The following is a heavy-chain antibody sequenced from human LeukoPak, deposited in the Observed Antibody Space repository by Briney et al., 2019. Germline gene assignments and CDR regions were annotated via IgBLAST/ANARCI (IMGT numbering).Heavy chain of an antibody. CDR1: GFTFSSYG. CDR3: AKFVGLLTNFDY. V-gene: IGHV3-30*02. J-gene: IGHJ4*02. CDR2: IRYDGSNK. Sequence: GGSLRLSCAASGFTFSSYGMHWVRQAPGKGLEWVAFIRYDGSNKYYADSVKGRFTISRDNSKSTLYLQMNSLRAEDTAVYYCAKFVGLLTNFDYWGQGTLVTVSS. D-gene: IGHD2-15*01.